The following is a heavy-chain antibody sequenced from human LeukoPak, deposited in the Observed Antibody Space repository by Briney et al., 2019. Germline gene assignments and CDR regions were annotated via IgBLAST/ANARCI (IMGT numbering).Heavy chain of an antibody. J-gene: IGHJ4*02. D-gene: IGHD1-26*01. V-gene: IGHV3-23*01. CDR2: ISGSGDNT. CDR1: GFTFSSYA. CDR3: AKDQMWESPHYLDS. Sequence: GGSLRLSCAASGFTFSSYAMSWVRQAPGKGLEWVSGISGSGDNTYYADSVKGRFTISRDNSKNTLYVQMNSLRDEDTAVYYCAKDQMWESPHYLDSWGQGTLVTVSS.